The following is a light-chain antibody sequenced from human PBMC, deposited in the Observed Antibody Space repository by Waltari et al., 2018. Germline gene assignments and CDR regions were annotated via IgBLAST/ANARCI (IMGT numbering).Light chain of an antibody. Sequence: QLVLTQSPSASASLGDSVKLTCPLSSGHSTNVIAWLQKRPEKGPRFVMKVNSDGSHSKGDEIPDRFSGSSSGAERYLTTSSLQSEDEADYYCQTGGHGTWVFGGGTKLTVL. CDR3: QTGGHGTWV. J-gene: IGLJ3*02. CDR1: SGHSTNV. V-gene: IGLV4-69*01. CDR2: VNSDGSH.